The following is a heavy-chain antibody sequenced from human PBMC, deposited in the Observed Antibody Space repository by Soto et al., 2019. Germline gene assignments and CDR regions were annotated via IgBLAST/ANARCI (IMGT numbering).Heavy chain of an antibody. CDR3: ARDAGNIVAAFGPTTNWFDP. CDR1: GYTFSTHA. J-gene: IGHJ5*02. V-gene: IGHV1-3*01. CDR2: INGGTGQT. D-gene: IGHD6-13*01. Sequence: ASVKVSCKASGYTFSTHAMHWVRQAPGQSPEWMGWINGGTGQTKHSHRFQDRVTITRDPSASTAYMELSSLRADATAGYDGARDAGNIVAAFGPTTNWFDPWGQGSRVTVSS.